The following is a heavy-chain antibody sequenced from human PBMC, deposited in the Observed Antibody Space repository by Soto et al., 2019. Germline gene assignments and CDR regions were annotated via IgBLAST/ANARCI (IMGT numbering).Heavy chain of an antibody. J-gene: IGHJ6*02. CDR1: GFTFGSYG. CDR3: ARDSAATYYYGMDV. CDR2: IWYDGSNK. Sequence: AASGFTFGSYGMHWVRQAPGKGLEWVAVIWYDGSNKYYADSVKGRFTISRDNSMNTLYLQMNSLRAEDTAVYYCARDSAATYYYGMDVWGQGTTVTVSS. V-gene: IGHV3-33*01. D-gene: IGHD2-15*01.